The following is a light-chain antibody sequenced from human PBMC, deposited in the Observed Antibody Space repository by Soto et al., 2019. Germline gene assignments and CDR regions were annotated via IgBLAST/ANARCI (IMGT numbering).Light chain of an antibody. Sequence: DIVMTQSPDSLAVSLGKRATVNCKSSQRVLYSSNNKNYLAWYQQKPGQPPKLLISWASTRESGVPDRFSGRGSGTDVTLTISSLQAEDVAVYYCQQYYTTLWTFGQGTKVEIK. V-gene: IGKV4-1*01. CDR2: WAS. CDR3: QQYYTTLWT. CDR1: QRVLYSSNNKNY. J-gene: IGKJ1*01.